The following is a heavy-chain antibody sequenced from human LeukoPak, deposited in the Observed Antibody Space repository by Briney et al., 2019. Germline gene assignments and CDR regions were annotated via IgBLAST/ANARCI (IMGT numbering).Heavy chain of an antibody. V-gene: IGHV4-59*08. CDR1: GGSISSYY. D-gene: IGHD3-3*01. CDR2: IYYSGST. CDR3: ARGAYDFLSGYSYYYYYYMDV. Sequence: SETLSLTCTVSGGSISSYYWSWIRQPPGKGLEWIAYIYYSGSTNYNPSLKSRVSISVDTSKNQFSLRLGFVTAADTAVYYCARGAYDFLSGYSYYYYYYMDVWGKGATVTVSS. J-gene: IGHJ6*03.